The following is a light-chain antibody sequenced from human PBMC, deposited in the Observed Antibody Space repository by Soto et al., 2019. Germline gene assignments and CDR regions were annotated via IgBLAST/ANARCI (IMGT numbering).Light chain of an antibody. Sequence: DMAVTQCGASLCVSRGEGVIVXCGASQSRGSHFVWYQQRPGRARSLLIYGASTRALGIPPRFSGNGSATEFTRPIRSLQSEDFAVYSRQQYNNWPLTFGGGTKVDIK. CDR3: QQYNNWPLT. CDR2: GAS. V-gene: IGKV3-15*01. J-gene: IGKJ4*01. CDR1: QSRGSH.